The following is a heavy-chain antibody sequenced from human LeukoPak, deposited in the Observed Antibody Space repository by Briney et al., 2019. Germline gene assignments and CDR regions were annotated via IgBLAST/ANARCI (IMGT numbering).Heavy chain of an antibody. D-gene: IGHD6-19*01. J-gene: IGHJ6*02. CDR3: ARDSIAVAGIWDYYYGMDV. V-gene: IGHV3-48*03. CDR2: ISSSGSTI. CDR1: GFTFSSYE. Sequence: PGGSLRLSCAASGFTFSSYEMNWVRQAPGKGLEWVSYISSSGSTIFYADSVRGQFTISRDNAKNSLYLQMNSLRAEDTAVYYCARDSIAVAGIWDYYYGMDVWGQGTTVTVSS.